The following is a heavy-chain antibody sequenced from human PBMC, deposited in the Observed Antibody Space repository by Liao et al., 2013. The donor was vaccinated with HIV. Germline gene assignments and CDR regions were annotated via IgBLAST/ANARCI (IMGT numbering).Heavy chain of an antibody. CDR3: ARVFNSMVFDY. D-gene: IGHD2-21*01. V-gene: IGHV4-59*01. Sequence: QVQLQESGPGLVKPSETLSLTCTVSGGSISSYYWSWIRQPPGKGLEWIGYIYYSGSTNYNPSLKSRVTISVDTSKNQFSLKLSSVTAADTAVYYCARVFNSMVFDYVGPGNPGHRLL. CDR1: GGSISSYY. J-gene: IGHJ4*02. CDR2: IYYSGST.